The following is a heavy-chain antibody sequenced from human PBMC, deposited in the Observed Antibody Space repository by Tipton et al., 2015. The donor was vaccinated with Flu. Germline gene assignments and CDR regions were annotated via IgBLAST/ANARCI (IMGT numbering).Heavy chain of an antibody. CDR3: ARGDRGYLDGYHI. V-gene: IGHV4-39*07. CDR2: IHFSGTS. CDR1: GDSIKRSTCH. D-gene: IGHD3-22*01. J-gene: IGHJ3*02. Sequence: TLSLTCSVSGDSIKRSTCHWGWIRQSPGKGLEWIGSIHFSGTSYYNSSLESRVTISEDTSKNQIYLGLTSVTAADTAVYYCARGDRGYLDGYHIWGQGTMVTVSS.